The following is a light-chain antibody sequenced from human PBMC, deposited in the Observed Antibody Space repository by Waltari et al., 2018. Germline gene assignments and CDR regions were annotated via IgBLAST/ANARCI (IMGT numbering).Light chain of an antibody. CDR1: QSVSSSY. J-gene: IGKJ2*01. CDR2: GAS. CDR3: QQYGSSPPGT. Sequence: EIVLTQSPATLSLSPGERATLSCRASQSVSSSYLAWYQHKPGQAPRLLIYGASSRATGIPDRFSGSGSGTDFTLTISRLEPEDFAVYYCQQYGSSPPGTFGQGTKLEIK. V-gene: IGKV3-20*01.